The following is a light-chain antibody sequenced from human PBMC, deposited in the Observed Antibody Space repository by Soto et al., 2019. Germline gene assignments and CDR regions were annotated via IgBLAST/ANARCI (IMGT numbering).Light chain of an antibody. CDR1: QDISNY. J-gene: IGKJ2*01. V-gene: IGKV1-33*01. Sequence: DIQMPQSPSSLSASVGDRVTITCQASQDISNYLNWYQQKPGKAPKLLIYDASNVETGVPSRFRGSGSGTEFTFTISSLQPEDIATYYCQQYDNLLMYTFGQGTKLEIK. CDR2: DAS. CDR3: QQYDNLLMYT.